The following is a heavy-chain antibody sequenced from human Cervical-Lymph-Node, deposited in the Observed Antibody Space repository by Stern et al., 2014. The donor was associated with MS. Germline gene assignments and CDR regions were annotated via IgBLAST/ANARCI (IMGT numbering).Heavy chain of an antibody. J-gene: IGHJ4*02. CDR2: IIPIFGTG. CDR1: GGTFSTFA. V-gene: IGHV1-69*01. Sequence: QVQLGQSGAEVKKPGSSVKVSCKASGGTFSTFAISWLRQAPGQGLEWMGGIIPIFGTGNPAQKFQGRVTITADESTSTAYMELSSLRSEDTAVYYCARDREAHYFDYWGQGNLVTVSS. CDR3: ARDREAHYFDY.